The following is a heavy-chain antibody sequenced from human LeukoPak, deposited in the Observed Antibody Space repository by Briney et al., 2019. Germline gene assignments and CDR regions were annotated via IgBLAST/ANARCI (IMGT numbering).Heavy chain of an antibody. D-gene: IGHD3-10*01. CDR2: IRYDGSNK. CDR3: ATDSAPDF. J-gene: IGHJ4*02. CDR1: GFTFSIYG. Sequence: GGSLRLSCAASGFTFSIYGMYWARQAPGKGLEWVAFIRYDGSNKYYGDSVKGRFTISRENSKNTLYLQMNSLRTEDTAVYYCATDSAPDFWGQGTLVIVSS. V-gene: IGHV3-30*02.